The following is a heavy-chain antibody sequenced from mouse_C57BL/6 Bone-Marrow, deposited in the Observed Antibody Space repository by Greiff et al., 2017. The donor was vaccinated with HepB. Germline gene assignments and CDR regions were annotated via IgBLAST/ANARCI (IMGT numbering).Heavy chain of an antibody. CDR2: ISSGSSTI. J-gene: IGHJ4*01. Sequence: EVKLMESGGGLVKPGGSLKLSCAASGFTFSDYGMHWVRQAPEKGLEWVAYISSGSSTIYYADTVKGRFTISRDNAKNTLFLQMTSLRSEDTAMYYCARDDYAGSAMDYWGQGTSVTVSS. D-gene: IGHD2-4*01. CDR3: ARDDYAGSAMDY. V-gene: IGHV5-17*01. CDR1: GFTFSDYG.